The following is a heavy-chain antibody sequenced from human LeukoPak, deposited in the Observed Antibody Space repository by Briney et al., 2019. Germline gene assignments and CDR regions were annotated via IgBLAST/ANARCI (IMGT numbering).Heavy chain of an antibody. CDR2: IYSGGST. CDR3: ARGLYDSSGYYGYYYYYGMDV. J-gene: IGHJ6*02. V-gene: IGHV3-66*02. D-gene: IGHD3-22*01. Sequence: GGSLRLSCAASGFTVSSNYMSWVRQAPGKGLEWVSVIYSGGSTYYADSVKGRFTISRDNSKNTLYLQMNSLRAEDTAVYYCARGLYDSSGYYGYYYYYGMDVWGQGTTVTVSS. CDR1: GFTVSSNY.